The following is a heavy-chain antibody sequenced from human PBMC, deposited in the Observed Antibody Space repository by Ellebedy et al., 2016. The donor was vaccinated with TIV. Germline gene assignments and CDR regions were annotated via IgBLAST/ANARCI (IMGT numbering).Heavy chain of an antibody. CDR3: ARGRDYGMDV. CDR1: GYTFTSYG. J-gene: IGHJ6*02. Sequence: AASVKVSCKASGYTFTSYGISWVRQAPGQGLEWMGWINPKSGGPNYAQKFQGWVTMTRDTSISTAYMDLSRLRSDDTAVYYCARGRDYGMDVWGQGTTVTVSS. V-gene: IGHV1-2*04. CDR2: INPKSGGP.